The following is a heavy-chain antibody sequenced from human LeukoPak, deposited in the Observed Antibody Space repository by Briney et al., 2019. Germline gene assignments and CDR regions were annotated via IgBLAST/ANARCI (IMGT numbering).Heavy chain of an antibody. D-gene: IGHD5-18*01. Sequence: SETLSLTCTVSGGSISSSSYYWGWIRQPPGKWLEWIGSIYYSGSTYYSPSLKSRVTISVDTSKNQFSLKLSSVTAADTAVYYCARRGYSYGQFGYWGQGTLVTVSS. CDR2: IYYSGST. CDR1: GGSISSSSYY. CDR3: ARRGYSYGQFGY. J-gene: IGHJ4*02. V-gene: IGHV4-39*01.